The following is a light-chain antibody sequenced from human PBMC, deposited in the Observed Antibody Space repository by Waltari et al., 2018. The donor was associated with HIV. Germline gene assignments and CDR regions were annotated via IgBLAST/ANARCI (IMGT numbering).Light chain of an antibody. V-gene: IGKV3-15*01. J-gene: IGKJ1*01. CDR3: QQYKNWPPWT. Sequence: EIVMTQSPATLSVSPGDRVTLSSRASQSITTKLAWYQQTPGQAPRLLSYGASTRAPGIPDRFSGSGSGTEFTLTISSLQSGDFAIYYCQQYKNWPPWTFGQGTKVEI. CDR1: QSITTK. CDR2: GAS.